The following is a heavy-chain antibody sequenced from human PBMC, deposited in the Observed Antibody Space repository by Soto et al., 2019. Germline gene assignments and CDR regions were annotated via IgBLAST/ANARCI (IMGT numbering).Heavy chain of an antibody. CDR2: LYSGGST. CDR1: GLTVSSNY. CDR3: ARDRPGDEGDGFDI. J-gene: IGHJ3*02. D-gene: IGHD3-10*01. Sequence: EVQLVETGGGLIQPGGSRRLSCAASGLTVSSNYMNWVRQAPGKGLEWVSVLYSGGSTHYAGSVKGRFIISRDNSKNTLYLQMNSLRVEDTAVYYCARDRPGDEGDGFDIWGHGTMVTVSS. V-gene: IGHV3-53*02.